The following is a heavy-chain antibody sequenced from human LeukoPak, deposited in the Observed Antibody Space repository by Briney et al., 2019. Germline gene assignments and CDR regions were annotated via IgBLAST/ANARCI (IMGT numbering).Heavy chain of an antibody. CDR1: GYTFTGCY. V-gene: IGHV1-2*02. D-gene: IGHD2-2*01. J-gene: IGHJ5*02. CDR3: ARGYCSSTSCYWGLTHWFDP. Sequence: ASVKVSCKASGYTFTGCYMHWVRQAPGQGLEWMGWINPNSGGTNYAQKFQGRVTMTRDTSISTAYMELSRLRSDDTAVYYCARGYCSSTSCYWGLTHWFDPWGQGTLVTVSS. CDR2: INPNSGGT.